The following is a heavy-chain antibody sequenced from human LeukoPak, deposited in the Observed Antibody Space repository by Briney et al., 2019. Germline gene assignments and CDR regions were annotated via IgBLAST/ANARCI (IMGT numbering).Heavy chain of an antibody. V-gene: IGHV6-1*01. D-gene: IGHD6-13*01. CDR1: GDSVSSNSAA. CDR3: ARAKNRIAAAGTGWFDP. CDR2: TYYRSKWYN. Sequence: SQTLSLTCAISGDSVSSNSAAWNWIRQSPSRGLVWLGRTYYRSKWYNDYAVSVKGRIAINPDTSKNQFSLKLSSVTAADTAVYYCARAKNRIAAAGTGWFDPWGQGTLVTVSS. J-gene: IGHJ5*02.